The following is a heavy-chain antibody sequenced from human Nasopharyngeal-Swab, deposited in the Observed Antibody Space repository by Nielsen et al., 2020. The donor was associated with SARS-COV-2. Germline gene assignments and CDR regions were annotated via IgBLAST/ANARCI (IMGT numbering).Heavy chain of an antibody. J-gene: IGHJ6*03. CDR1: GFSFSTYW. D-gene: IGHD3-16*02. V-gene: IGHV3-7*03. CDR2: IKQDGSEK. Sequence: GESLKISCAASGFSFSTYWMKWVRQAPGKGLEWVANIKQDGSEKYYVDSVKGRFTVSRDNPKKLLYLQVNSLRADDTAVYYCARQGVFVPAYFHQYYMDVWGKGTTVTVSS. CDR3: ARQGVFVPAYFHQYYMDV.